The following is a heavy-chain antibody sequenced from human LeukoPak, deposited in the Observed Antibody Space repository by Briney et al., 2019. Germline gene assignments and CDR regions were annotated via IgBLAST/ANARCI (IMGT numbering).Heavy chain of an antibody. CDR1: GGSISSYY. CDR2: IYTSGST. CDR3: ARVEGSSWSHDY. D-gene: IGHD6-13*01. V-gene: IGHV4-4*07. J-gene: IGHJ4*02. Sequence: PSETLSLTCTVPGGSISSYYCSWIRQPAGKGLEWIGRIYTSGSTDYNPSLQSRVTMSVDTSKNQFSLKLTSVTAADTAVYYCARVEGSSWSHDYWGQGTLVTVSS.